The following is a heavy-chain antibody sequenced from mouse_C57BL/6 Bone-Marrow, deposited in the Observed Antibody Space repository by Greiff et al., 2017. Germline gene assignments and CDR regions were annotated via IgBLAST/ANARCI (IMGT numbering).Heavy chain of an antibody. Sequence: VQLQQSGPELVKPGASVKMSCKASGYTFTDYNMHWVKQSPGQSLEWIGYINPNNGSTSYNQKFKGKATLTVDKSSSTAYMQLSSLTSEDSAVYYCAREPYYSSRYAMDYWGQGTSVTVSS. CDR3: AREPYYSSRYAMDY. CDR1: GYTFTDYN. D-gene: IGHD2-5*01. V-gene: IGHV1-22*01. J-gene: IGHJ4*01. CDR2: INPNNGST.